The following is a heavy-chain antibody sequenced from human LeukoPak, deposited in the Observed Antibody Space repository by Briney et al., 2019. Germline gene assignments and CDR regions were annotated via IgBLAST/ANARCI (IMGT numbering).Heavy chain of an antibody. CDR3: TTEDSSGFAPGAY. D-gene: IGHD3-22*01. V-gene: IGHV3-15*01. J-gene: IGHJ4*02. Sequence: PGGALRISCAASGLTFSNAWMSWVRPAPGKGLGWGGRIKSKTDGGATDYAAPVKGRFTISRDDSKNTLYLQMNSLKTEDTAVYYCTTEDSSGFAPGAYWGQGTLVTVSS. CDR1: GLTFSNAW. CDR2: IKSKTDGGAT.